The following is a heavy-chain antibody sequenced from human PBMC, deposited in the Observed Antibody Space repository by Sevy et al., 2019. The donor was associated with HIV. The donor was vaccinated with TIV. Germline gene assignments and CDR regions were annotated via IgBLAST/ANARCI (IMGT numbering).Heavy chain of an antibody. D-gene: IGHD3-3*01. J-gene: IGHJ5*02. CDR3: ARSPSQYYDFWSGSSWFDP. Sequence: GGSLRLSCAASGFTFSSYSMNWVRQAPGKGLEWVSSISSSSSYIYYADSVKGRFTISRDNAKNSLYLQMNSLRAEDTAVYYCARSPSQYYDFWSGSSWFDPWGQGTLVTVSS. V-gene: IGHV3-21*01. CDR2: ISSSSSYI. CDR1: GFTFSSYS.